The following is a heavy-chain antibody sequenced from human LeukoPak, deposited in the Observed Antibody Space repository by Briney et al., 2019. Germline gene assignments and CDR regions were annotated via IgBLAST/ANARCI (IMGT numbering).Heavy chain of an antibody. CDR1: GFTFSSYG. D-gene: IGHD1-26*01. V-gene: IGHV3-30*18. J-gene: IGHJ4*02. CDR2: ISYDGSNK. Sequence: GGSLRLSCAASGFTFSSYGMHWVRQAPGKGLEWVAVISYDGSNKYYADSVKGRFTISRDNSKNTLYLQMNSLRAEDTAVYYCAKTGPSGSYLFEYFDYWGRGTLVTVSS. CDR3: AKTGPSGSYLFEYFDY.